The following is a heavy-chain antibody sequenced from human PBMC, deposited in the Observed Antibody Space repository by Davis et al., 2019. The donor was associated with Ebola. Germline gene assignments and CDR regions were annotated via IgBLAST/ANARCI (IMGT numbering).Heavy chain of an antibody. CDR1: GFTFTTYA. V-gene: IGHV3-23*01. D-gene: IGHD1-26*01. J-gene: IGHJ3*02. Sequence: PGGSLRLSCAASGFTFTTYAMMWVRQAPGKGLEWVSTLGTSADTYYADSVKGRFTISRDNSKNTLYLQMNGLRVEDTAIYYCAKDTSNIWFDIWGQGTMVTVSS. CDR2: LGTSADT. CDR3: AKDTSNIWFDI.